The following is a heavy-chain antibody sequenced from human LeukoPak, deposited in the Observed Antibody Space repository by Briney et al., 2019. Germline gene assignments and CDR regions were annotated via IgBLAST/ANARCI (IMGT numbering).Heavy chain of an antibody. CDR1: GFTFSSYA. CDR3: AKTPPKYYDSSGYYYRWYFDY. V-gene: IGHV3-23*01. Sequence: GGSLRLSCAASGFTFSSYAMSWVRQAPGKGLEWVSAISGSGGSTYYADSVKGRFTISRDNSKNTLYLQMNGLRAEDTAVYYCAKTPPKYYDSSGYYYRWYFDYWGQGTLVTVSS. CDR2: ISGSGGST. D-gene: IGHD3-22*01. J-gene: IGHJ4*02.